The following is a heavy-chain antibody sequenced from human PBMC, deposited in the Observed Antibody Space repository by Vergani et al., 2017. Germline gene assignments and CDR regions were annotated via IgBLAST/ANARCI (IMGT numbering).Heavy chain of an antibody. Sequence: EVQLLESGGGLVQPGGSLRLSCAASGFTFSSYAMSWVRQAPGKGLEWVSAISGSGGSTYYADSVKGRFTISRDNSKDTLYLQMTSLRAEDTAVYYCAKVQARRADYDTGGPGGEYFDCWGQGTLVTVSS. V-gene: IGHV3-23*01. CDR1: GFTFSSYA. CDR3: AKVQARRADYDTGGPGGEYFDC. D-gene: IGHD3-22*01. J-gene: IGHJ4*02. CDR2: ISGSGGST.